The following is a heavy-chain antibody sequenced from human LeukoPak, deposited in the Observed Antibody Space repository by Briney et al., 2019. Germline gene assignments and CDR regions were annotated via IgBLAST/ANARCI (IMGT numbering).Heavy chain of an antibody. D-gene: IGHD3-10*01. V-gene: IGHV1-2*02. CDR2: INPNSGGT. CDR1: GYTFTGYY. J-gene: IGHJ6*03. CDR3: AKDGSGSYYISPRYYYMDV. Sequence: GASVKVSCKASGYTFTGYYMHWVRQAPGQGLEWMGWINPNSGGTNYAQKFQGRVTMTRDTSISTAYMELSRLRSDDTAVYYCAKDGSGSYYISPRYYYMDVWGKGTTVTISS.